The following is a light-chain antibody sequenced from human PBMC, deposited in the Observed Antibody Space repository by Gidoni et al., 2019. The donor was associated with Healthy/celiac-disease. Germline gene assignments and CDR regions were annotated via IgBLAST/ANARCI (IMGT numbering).Light chain of an antibody. V-gene: IGKV3-11*01. CDR1: QSVSSY. CDR3: QQRSNWHT. Sequence: EIVLTQSPATLSLSPGERATLSCRASQSVSSYLAWYQQKPGQAPRLLIYDASNRATGIPARFSGSGSGTDFTLTISSLEPEDFAVYYCQQRSNWHTFXKXKRLEIK. CDR2: DAS. J-gene: IGKJ5*01.